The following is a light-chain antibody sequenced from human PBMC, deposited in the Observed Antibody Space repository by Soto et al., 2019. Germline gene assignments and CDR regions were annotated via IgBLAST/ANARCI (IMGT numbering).Light chain of an antibody. CDR1: SSDVGGYNY. V-gene: IGLV2-14*01. CDR2: DVS. J-gene: IGLJ2*01. Sequence: QSALTQPASVSGSPGQSITISCTGTSSDVGGYNYVSWYQQHPGKAPKLMIYDVSNRPSGVSNRFSGSKSGNTASLTISGLQAEDEADYYCSSYTSSSTLDLVVFSGGTKLTVL. CDR3: SSYTSSSTLDLVV.